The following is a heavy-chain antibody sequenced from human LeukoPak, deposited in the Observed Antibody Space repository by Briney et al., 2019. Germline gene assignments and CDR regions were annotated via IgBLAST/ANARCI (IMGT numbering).Heavy chain of an antibody. V-gene: IGHV3-23*01. CDR2: ISGSDGST. Sequence: GGSLRLSCAASGFAFSSYTMNWVRQAPGKGLEYVSGISGSDGSTYYADSVKGRFTISRDNSKNTLYLQMNSLRAEDTAVYYCAKDIEKRWGRVVDVPFDYWGQGTLVTVSS. CDR1: GFAFSSYT. J-gene: IGHJ4*02. CDR3: AKDIEKRWGRVVDVPFDY. D-gene: IGHD2-15*01.